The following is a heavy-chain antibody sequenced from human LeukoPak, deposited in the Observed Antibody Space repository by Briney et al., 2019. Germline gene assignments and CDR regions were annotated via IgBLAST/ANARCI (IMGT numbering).Heavy chain of an antibody. CDR1: GFTFSNAW. J-gene: IGHJ4*02. CDR2: TKSKTDGGTT. V-gene: IGHV3-15*01. D-gene: IGHD7-27*01. Sequence: GRSLRLSCAASGFTFSNAWMSWVRQAPGKGLEWVGRTKSKTDGGTTDYAAPVKGRFTVSRDDSKNTLYLQMNSLKTEDTAVYYCTTLTVAVDYWGQGALVTVSS. CDR3: TTLTVAVDY.